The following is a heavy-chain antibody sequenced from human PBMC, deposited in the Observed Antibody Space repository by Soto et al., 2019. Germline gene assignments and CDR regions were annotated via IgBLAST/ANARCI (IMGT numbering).Heavy chain of an antibody. CDR2: ISGSGGNT. V-gene: IGHV3-23*01. Sequence: SPGLSCAASGFNFCSHAMSWVRQAPGKGLEWVSAISGSGGNTYYADSVKGRFTISRDNSKNTLYLQMNSLRAEDTALYYCAKEPSRRGGFLDYSGQGSLVIVSS. D-gene: IGHD5-12*01. J-gene: IGHJ4*02. CDR1: GFNFCSHA. CDR3: AKEPSRRGGFLDY.